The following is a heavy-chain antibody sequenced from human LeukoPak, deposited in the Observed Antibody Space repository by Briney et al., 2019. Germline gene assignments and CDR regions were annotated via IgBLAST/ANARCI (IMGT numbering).Heavy chain of an antibody. CDR3: ARDGIAAAVSSDY. CDR2: IKQDGSEK. CDR1: GLTFSSYW. V-gene: IGHV3-7*01. Sequence: GGSLRLSCAASGLTFSSYWMSWVRQAPGKGLEWVANIKQDGSEKYYVDSVKGRFTISRDNAKNSLYLQMNSLRAEDTAVYYCARDGIAAAVSSDYWGQGTLVTVSS. J-gene: IGHJ4*02. D-gene: IGHD6-13*01.